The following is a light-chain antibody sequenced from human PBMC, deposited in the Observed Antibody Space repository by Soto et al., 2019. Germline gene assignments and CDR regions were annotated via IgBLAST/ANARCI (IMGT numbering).Light chain of an antibody. CDR1: QIISSY. CDR3: QQLNSYPIT. CDR2: AAS. J-gene: IGKJ5*01. Sequence: DIQMTQSPSSLSASVGDRVTITCRASQIISSYLNWYQQKPGKAPKLLIYAASTLQSGVPSRFSGSGSGTDFTLTISSLQPEDFATYYCQQLNSYPITFGQGTRLEIK. V-gene: IGKV1-39*01.